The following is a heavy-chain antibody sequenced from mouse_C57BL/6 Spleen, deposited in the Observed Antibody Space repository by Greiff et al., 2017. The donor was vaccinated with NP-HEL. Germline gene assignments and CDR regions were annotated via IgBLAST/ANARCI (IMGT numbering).Heavy chain of an antibody. CDR3: ASGYDYAAWFAY. CDR1: GYTFTSYW. Sequence: QVQLQQPGAELVKPGASVKLSCKASGYTFTSYWMQWVKQRPGQGLEWIGEIEPSDSYTNYNQKFKSKATLTVAPSSSTAYMQLSSLTSEDSAVYYCASGYDYAAWFAYWGQGTLVTVSA. V-gene: IGHV1-50*01. J-gene: IGHJ3*01. D-gene: IGHD2-4*01. CDR2: IEPSDSYT.